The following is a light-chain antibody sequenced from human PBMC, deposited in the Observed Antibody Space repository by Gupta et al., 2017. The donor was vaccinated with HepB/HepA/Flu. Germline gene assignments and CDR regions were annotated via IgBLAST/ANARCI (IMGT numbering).Light chain of an antibody. CDR2: NSN. Sequence: TRPCAGSSGSVATSYYPSSYQPTPAQPHRRLIYNSNHRSAGVPDRFSGSIRGNTAALTITGAQEDEASDYHCFLDRGRGIWVFGGGTKLTVL. CDR1: SGSVATSYY. V-gene: IGLV8-61*01. J-gene: IGLJ3*02. CDR3: FLDRGRGIWV.